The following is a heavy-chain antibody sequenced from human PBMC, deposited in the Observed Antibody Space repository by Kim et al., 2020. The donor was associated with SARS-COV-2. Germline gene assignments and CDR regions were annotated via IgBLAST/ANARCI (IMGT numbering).Heavy chain of an antibody. Sequence: GGSLRLSCAASGFTVSSTYMNWVRQAPGKGLEWVSIIYSGGSTYYADSVQGRFSISRDNSKNTLYLQMNSLRAEDTAVYYCARDLSPTDYFYYGPDVWGQGTTVTVSS. CDR1: GFTVSSTY. J-gene: IGHJ6*02. V-gene: IGHV3-53*01. CDR2: IYSGGST. CDR3: ARDLSPTDYFYYGPDV. D-gene: IGHD4-4*01.